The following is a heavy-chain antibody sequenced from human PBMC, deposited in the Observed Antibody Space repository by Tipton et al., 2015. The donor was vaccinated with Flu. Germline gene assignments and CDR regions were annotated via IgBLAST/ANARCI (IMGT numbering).Heavy chain of an antibody. D-gene: IGHD2-2*01. CDR1: GFTFSSYG. J-gene: IGHJ6*02. Sequence: LSLTCAASGFTFSSYGMHWVRQAPGKGLEWVAFIRYDGSNKYYADSVKGRFTISRDNSKNTLYLQMNSLRAEDTAVYYCAKEEGYCSSTSCQRTYYYYGMDVWGQGTTVTVSS. CDR3: AKEEGYCSSTSCQRTYYYYGMDV. CDR2: IRYDGSNK. V-gene: IGHV3-30*02.